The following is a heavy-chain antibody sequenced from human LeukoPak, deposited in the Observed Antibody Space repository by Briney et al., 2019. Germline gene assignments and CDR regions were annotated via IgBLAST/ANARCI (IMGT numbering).Heavy chain of an antibody. V-gene: IGHV4-39*01. CDR1: GDSISSSSYY. Sequence: SETLSLTCTVSGDSISSSSYYWGWIRQPPGKGLEWIGSIYYSGSTYYNPSLKSRVTISVDTSKNQFSLKLSSVTAADTAVYYCASRIAAATNWFDPWGQGTLVTVSS. CDR3: ASRIAAATNWFDP. CDR2: IYYSGST. J-gene: IGHJ5*02. D-gene: IGHD6-13*01.